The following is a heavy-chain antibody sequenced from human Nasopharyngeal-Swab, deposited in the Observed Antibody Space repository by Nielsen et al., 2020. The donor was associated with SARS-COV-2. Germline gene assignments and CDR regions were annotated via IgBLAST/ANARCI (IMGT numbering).Heavy chain of an antibody. CDR3: ARDAPAHYGAFY. Sequence: GGSLRLSCAASGFTFSSFGMHWVRRAPGKGLEWVAFIAHDASNEYYGDSVKGRFSISRDSSKNTLYLQMDSLRGEDTAVYYCARDAPAHYGAFYWGRGTLVTVSS. CDR1: GFTFSSFG. CDR2: IAHDASNE. J-gene: IGHJ4*02. V-gene: IGHV3-30*03. D-gene: IGHD4-17*01.